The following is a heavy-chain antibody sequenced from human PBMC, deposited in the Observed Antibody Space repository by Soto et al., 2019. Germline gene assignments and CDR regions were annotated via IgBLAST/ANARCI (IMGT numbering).Heavy chain of an antibody. Sequence: QVQLVQSGAEVTEPGASVKVSCKASGYTFSSYGVSWVRQAPGQGLEWMGWISGNTGKTNYAQKLQGRVTMTTDTSTSTAYMELRSLRSEDTAVYYCARDWNCSNTRCQNCFDPWGQGTLVTVSS. V-gene: IGHV1-18*01. CDR3: ARDWNCSNTRCQNCFDP. CDR2: ISGNTGKT. CDR1: GYTFSSYG. J-gene: IGHJ5*02. D-gene: IGHD2-2*01.